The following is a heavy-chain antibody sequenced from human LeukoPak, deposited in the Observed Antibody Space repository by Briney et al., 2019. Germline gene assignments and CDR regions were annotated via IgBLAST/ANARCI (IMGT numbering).Heavy chain of an antibody. J-gene: IGHJ4*02. V-gene: IGHV4-59*08. CDR1: GDSISSYY. Sequence: SGTLSLTCTVSGDSISSYYWSWIRQPPGKGLEWIGYIYYTGRAEDNPSLRSRVTMTVDTSKNQVSLKLSSVTAADTAVYYCATHAGTDSSNWYYFDNWGQGTLVTVSS. CDR2: IYYTGRA. D-gene: IGHD6-13*01. CDR3: ATHAGTDSSNWYYFDN.